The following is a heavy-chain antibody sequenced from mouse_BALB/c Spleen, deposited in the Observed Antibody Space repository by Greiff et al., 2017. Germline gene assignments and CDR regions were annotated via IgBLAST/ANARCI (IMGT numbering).Heavy chain of an antibody. CDR2: ISSGGSYT. J-gene: IGHJ2*01. Sequence: EVQGVESGGDLVKPGGSLKLSCAASGFTFSSYGMSWVRQTPDKRLEWVATISSGGSYTYYPDSVKGRFTISRDNAKNTLYLQMSSLKSEDTAMYYCARHEDGSSYRYWGQGTTLTVSS. CDR1: GFTFSSYG. CDR3: ARHEDGSSYRY. V-gene: IGHV5-6*01. D-gene: IGHD1-1*01.